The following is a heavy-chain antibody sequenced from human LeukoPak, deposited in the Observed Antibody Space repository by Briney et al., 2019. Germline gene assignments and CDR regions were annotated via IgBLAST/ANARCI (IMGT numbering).Heavy chain of an antibody. CDR3: ARGIRRPKIAYFGY. Sequence: GASVKVSCKASGYTFTSYDTNWVRQATGQGLEWMGWMNPNSGNTGYAQKFQGRVTMTRNTSISTAYMELSSLRSEDTAVYYCARGIRRPKIAYFGYWGQGTLVTVSS. V-gene: IGHV1-8*01. CDR2: MNPNSGNT. CDR1: GYTFTSYD. J-gene: IGHJ4*02.